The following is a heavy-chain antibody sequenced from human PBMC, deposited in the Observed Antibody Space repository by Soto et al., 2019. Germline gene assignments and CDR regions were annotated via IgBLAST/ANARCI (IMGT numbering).Heavy chain of an antibody. CDR1: GYTFTGYY. D-gene: IGHD2-2*01. CDR2: ISLYSDGT. CDR3: ARVVPGAEAWLDP. V-gene: IGHV1-2*02. Sequence: GASVKVSCKASGYTFTGYYMHWVRQAPGQPLEWLGWISLYSDGTNYAQKFQGRVSMTTDTSTTTAYMELRSLRSDDTAVYYCARVVPGAEAWLDPWGQGTQVTVSS. J-gene: IGHJ5*02.